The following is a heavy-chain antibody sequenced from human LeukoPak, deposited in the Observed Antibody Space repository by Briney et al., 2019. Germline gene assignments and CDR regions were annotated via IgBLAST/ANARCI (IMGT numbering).Heavy chain of an antibody. CDR1: GFTFSSYS. CDR2: ISSSSSYI. J-gene: IGHJ3*02. V-gene: IGHV3-21*01. CDR3: ARDGYDYVWGSYRQDAFDI. Sequence: PGGSLRLSCAASGFTFSSYSMNWVRQAPGKGLEWVSSISSSSSYIYYADSVKGRFTISRDNAKNSLYLQMNSLRAEDTAVYYCARDGYDYVWGSYRQDAFDIWGQGTMVTVSS. D-gene: IGHD3-16*02.